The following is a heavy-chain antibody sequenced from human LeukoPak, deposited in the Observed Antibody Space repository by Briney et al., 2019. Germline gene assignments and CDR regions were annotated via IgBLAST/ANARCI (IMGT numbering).Heavy chain of an antibody. V-gene: IGHV3-7*03. CDR1: GFTFSTYW. D-gene: IGHD3-3*01. Sequence: GSLRLSCTVSGFTFSTYWMSWVRQAPGKGLEWVANIKQDGGEKYYDDSVKGRFTISRDNAKNSLYLQMDSLRAEDTAVYYCARESRGFLEWLPFDYWGQGALVTVSS. CDR2: IKQDGGEK. J-gene: IGHJ4*02. CDR3: ARESRGFLEWLPFDY.